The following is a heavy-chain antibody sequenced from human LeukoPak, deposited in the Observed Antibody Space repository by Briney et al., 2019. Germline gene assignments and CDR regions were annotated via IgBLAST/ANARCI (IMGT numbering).Heavy chain of an antibody. CDR1: GYTFTGYY. CDR3: ARDLSYQLLYLNWFDP. D-gene: IGHD2-2*02. CDR2: INPNSGGT. J-gene: IGHJ5*02. V-gene: IGHV1-2*02. Sequence: ASVKVSCKASGYTFTGYYMHWVRQAPGQGLEWMGWINPNSGGTNYAQKFQGRVTMTKDTSISTAYMELSRLRSDDTVVYYCARDLSYQLLYLNWFDPWGQGTLVTVSS.